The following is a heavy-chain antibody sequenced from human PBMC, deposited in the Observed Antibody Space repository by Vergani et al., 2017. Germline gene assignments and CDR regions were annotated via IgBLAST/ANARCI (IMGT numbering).Heavy chain of an antibody. Sequence: ASALPPRRHVIRRVRQAPRKGRAWGSAISGSGGSTYYADSVKGRFTIARDNSKNTLYLQLNSLRAEDTAVYYCAKDVEMATIXFNYWGQGTLVTVSS. J-gene: IGHJ4*02. CDR3: AKDVEMATIXFNY. D-gene: IGHD5-24*01. CDR1: ALPPRRHV. V-gene: IGHV3-23*01. CDR2: ISGSGGST.